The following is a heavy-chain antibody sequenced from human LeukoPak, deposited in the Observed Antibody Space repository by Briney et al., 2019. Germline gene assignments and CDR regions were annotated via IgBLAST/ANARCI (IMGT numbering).Heavy chain of an antibody. CDR3: ARKWIRGVVSTDY. CDR2: ISPNRNGT. J-gene: IGHJ4*02. Sequence: ASVKVSCKASGYTFTDYYLHWVRQAPGQGLEWMGWISPNRNGTNYAQKFQGRVTMTWDTSISTAYMELNSLTSDDTAVYYCARKWIRGVVSTDYWGQGTLVTVSS. D-gene: IGHD3-10*01. V-gene: IGHV1-2*02. CDR1: GYTFTDYY.